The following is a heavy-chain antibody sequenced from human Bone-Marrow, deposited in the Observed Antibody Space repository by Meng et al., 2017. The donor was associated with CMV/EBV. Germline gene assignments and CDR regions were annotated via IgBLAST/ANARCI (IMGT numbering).Heavy chain of an antibody. CDR2: ISSSGSTI. V-gene: IGHV3-48*04. CDR1: GFTFSSYS. J-gene: IGHJ6*02. CDR3: ARYQLPYYYYYGMDV. D-gene: IGHD2-2*01. Sequence: GGSLRLSCAASGFTFSSYSMNWVRQAPGKGLEWVSYISSSGSTIYYADSVKGRFTISRGNAKNSLYLQMNSLRAEDTAVYYCARYQLPYYYYYGMDVWGQGITVTASS.